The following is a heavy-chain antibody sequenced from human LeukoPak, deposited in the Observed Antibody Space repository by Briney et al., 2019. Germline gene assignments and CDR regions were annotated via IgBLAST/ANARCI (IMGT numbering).Heavy chain of an antibody. CDR2: IIPIFGTA. V-gene: IGHV1-69*13. D-gene: IGHD3-9*01. Sequence: ASVKVSCKASGGTFSSYAISWVRQAPGQGLEWMGGIIPIFGTANYAQKFQGRVTITADESTSTAYMELSSLRSEDTAVYYCARGYGRYFDWLIPNYDYWGQGTLVTVSS. J-gene: IGHJ4*02. CDR1: GGTFSSYA. CDR3: ARGYGRYFDWLIPNYDY.